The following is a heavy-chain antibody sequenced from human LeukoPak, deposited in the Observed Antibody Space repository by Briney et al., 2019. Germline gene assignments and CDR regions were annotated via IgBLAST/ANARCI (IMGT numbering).Heavy chain of an antibody. CDR3: ARVDCSGGSCYSNY. J-gene: IGHJ4*02. CDR1: GGSISSGGYY. V-gene: IGHV4-31*03. Sequence: PSETLSLTCTVSGGSISSGGYYWSWIRQHPGKGLEWIGYIYYSGGTYYNPSLKSRVTISVDTSKNQFSLKLSSVTAADTAVYYCARVDCSGGSCYSNYWGQGTLVTVSS. CDR2: IYYSGGT. D-gene: IGHD2-15*01.